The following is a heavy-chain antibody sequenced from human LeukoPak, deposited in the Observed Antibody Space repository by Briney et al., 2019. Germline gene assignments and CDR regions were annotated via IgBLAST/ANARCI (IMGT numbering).Heavy chain of an antibody. CDR3: AKDQAAFGDYDFDF. CDR2: ISSDGSNK. J-gene: IGHJ4*02. Sequence: GRSLRLSCAASGFTFSSYGMRWVRQAPGKGLGWVAVISSDGSNKHYADSVKGQFTISRDNSNNTLSLQMNSLRVEDTAVYYCAKDQAAFGDYDFDFWGQGTLVTVSP. D-gene: IGHD4-17*01. V-gene: IGHV3-30*18. CDR1: GFTFSSYG.